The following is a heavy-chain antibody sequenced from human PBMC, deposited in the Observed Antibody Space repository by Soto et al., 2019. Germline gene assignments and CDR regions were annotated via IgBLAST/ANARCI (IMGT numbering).Heavy chain of an antibody. V-gene: IGHV3-23*01. J-gene: IGHJ6*03. CDR3: AKDPNIVVVPAAIDYYYYYMDV. CDR2: ISGSGGST. Sequence: GGSLRLSCAASGFTFSSYAMSWVRQAPGKGLEWVSAISGSGGSTYYADSVKGRFTISRDNSKNRLYLQMNSLRAEDTAVYYCAKDPNIVVVPAAIDYYYYYMDVWGKGTTVTVSS. D-gene: IGHD2-2*02. CDR1: GFTFSSYA.